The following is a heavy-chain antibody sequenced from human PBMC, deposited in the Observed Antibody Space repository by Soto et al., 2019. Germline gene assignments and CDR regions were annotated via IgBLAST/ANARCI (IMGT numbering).Heavy chain of an antibody. Sequence: ASVKVSCKASGYTFTGYYMHWVRQAPGQGLEWMGWINPNSGGTNYAQKFQGRVTMTRDTSISTAYMELSRLRSDDTAVYYCARARRGTYYDTQGPYFQHWGQGTLVTVSS. J-gene: IGHJ1*01. CDR1: GYTFTGYY. D-gene: IGHD3-22*01. CDR3: ARARRGTYYDTQGPYFQH. V-gene: IGHV1-2*02. CDR2: INPNSGGT.